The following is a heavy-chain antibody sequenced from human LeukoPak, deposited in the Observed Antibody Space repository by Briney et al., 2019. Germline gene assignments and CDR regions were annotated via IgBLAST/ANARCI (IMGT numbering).Heavy chain of an antibody. CDR3: ARDNGVVHGVYYMDV. CDR2: VKQDGSEK. J-gene: IGHJ6*03. Sequence: GGSLRLSCAASGFTFSNYWMTWVRQAPGKGLEWVADVKQDGSEKLYVNSVRGRFTISRDNAKMSLFLQMNSLRAEDTAVYYCARDNGVVHGVYYMDVWGKGTTVTVS. CDR1: GFTFSNYW. D-gene: IGHD3-3*01. V-gene: IGHV3-7*01.